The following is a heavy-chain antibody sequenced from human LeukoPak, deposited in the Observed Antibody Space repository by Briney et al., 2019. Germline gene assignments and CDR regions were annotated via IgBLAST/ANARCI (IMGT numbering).Heavy chain of an antibody. Sequence: GGSLRLSCAASGFTFSSYWMHWVRQAPGKGRVWVSRINSDGSSTNYADSVKGRFTISRDNAKNTLYLQMNSLRAEDTAVYYCARDGGDGFDYWGQGTLVTVSS. CDR1: GFTFSSYW. CDR2: INSDGSST. D-gene: IGHD4-17*01. CDR3: ARDGGDGFDY. J-gene: IGHJ4*02. V-gene: IGHV3-74*01.